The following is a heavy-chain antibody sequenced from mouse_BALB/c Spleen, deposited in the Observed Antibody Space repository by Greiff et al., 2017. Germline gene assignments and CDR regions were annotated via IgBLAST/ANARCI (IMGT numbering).Heavy chain of an antibody. J-gene: IGHJ3*01. Sequence: QVQLKESAAELARPGASVKMSCKASGYTFTSYTMHWVKQRPGQGLEWIGYINPSSGYTEYNQKFKDKTTLTADKSSSPAYMQLSSLTSEDSAVYDCARSPNSNYLFAYWGQGTLVTVSA. V-gene: IGHV1-4*02. CDR3: ARSPNSNYLFAY. CDR1: GYTFTSYT. D-gene: IGHD2-5*01. CDR2: INPSSGYT.